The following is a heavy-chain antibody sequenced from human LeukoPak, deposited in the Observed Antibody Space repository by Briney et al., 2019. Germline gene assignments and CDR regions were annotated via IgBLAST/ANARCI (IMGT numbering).Heavy chain of an antibody. CDR3: ARDPYGSGSSYHAFDY. J-gene: IGHJ4*02. Sequence: GGSLRLSCAASGFTFSSYAMSWVRQAPGKGLDWVSAISGSGVSTYYADSVKGRFTISRDNSKNTLYLQMNSLRAEDTAVYFCARDPYGSGSSYHAFDYWDRGAQVTVSS. CDR1: GFTFSSYA. V-gene: IGHV3-23*01. CDR2: ISGSGVST. D-gene: IGHD3-10*01.